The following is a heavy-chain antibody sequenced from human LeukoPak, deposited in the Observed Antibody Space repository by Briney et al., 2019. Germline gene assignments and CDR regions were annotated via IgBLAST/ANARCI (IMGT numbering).Heavy chain of an antibody. CDR3: ARGQMGTI. CDR2: INHSGTI. J-gene: IGHJ4*02. V-gene: IGHV4-34*01. D-gene: IGHD5-24*01. CDR1: GGSSSGYY. Sequence: SETLSLTCAVYGGSSSGYYWSWIRQPPGKGLEWIGEINHSGTINYNPSLKSRVNISKDTSKKQFFLRLRSVTAADTAVYYCARGQMGTIWGQGTLVTVSS.